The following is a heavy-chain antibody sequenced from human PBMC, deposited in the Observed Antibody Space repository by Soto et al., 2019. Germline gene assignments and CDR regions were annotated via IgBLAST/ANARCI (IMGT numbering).Heavy chain of an antibody. D-gene: IGHD1-1*01. CDR3: ARDQLEGNWFDP. CDR1: GGSISSGGYS. V-gene: IGHV4-30-2*01. CDR2: IYHSGST. Sequence: QLQLQESGSGLVRPSQTLSLTCAVSGGSISSGGYSWNWIRQPPGKGLEWIGYIYHSGSTLYNPSLKSRGTLLVRKAKKQFSLKLTSVTAADTAVYYCARDQLEGNWFDPWGQGTLVTVSS. J-gene: IGHJ5*02.